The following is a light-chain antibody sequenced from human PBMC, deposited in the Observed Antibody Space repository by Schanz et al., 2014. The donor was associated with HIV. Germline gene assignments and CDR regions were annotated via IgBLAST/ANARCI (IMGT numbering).Light chain of an antibody. V-gene: IGKV1-5*03. CDR2: STS. Sequence: DIQMTQSPSTLSASVGDRVTITCRASQSIGNSLAWFQLKPGRAPKLLIYSTSHLQTGVPSTFSGTGSGTEFTLTITSLQPDDFATYYCQQYNSFSSTFGQGTKLEIK. CDR3: QQYNSFSST. J-gene: IGKJ2*01. CDR1: QSIGNS.